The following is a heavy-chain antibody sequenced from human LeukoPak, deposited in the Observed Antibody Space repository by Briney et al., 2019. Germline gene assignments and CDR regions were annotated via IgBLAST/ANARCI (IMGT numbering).Heavy chain of an antibody. CDR2: IDHSGST. CDR3: ARGLPRDGAVPNNRNWFDP. J-gene: IGHJ5*02. CDR1: GGSFSGYY. Sequence: PSETLSLTCAVYGGSFSGYYWSWIRQPPGRGLEWIGEIDHSGSTNYNPSLKSRVTIPVDTSKNQFSLKLSSVTAADTAVYYCARGLPRDGAVPNNRNWFDPWGQGTLVTVSS. V-gene: IGHV4-34*01. D-gene: IGHD1/OR15-1a*01.